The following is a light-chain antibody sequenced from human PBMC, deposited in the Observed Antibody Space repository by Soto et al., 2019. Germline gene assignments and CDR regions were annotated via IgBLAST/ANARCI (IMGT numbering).Light chain of an antibody. V-gene: IGLV2-14*01. Sequence: QSVLTQPASVSGSPGQSITISCTGTSIDVGGYNYVSWYQQHPGKAPKLMIYDVSNRPSGVSNRFSGSKSGNTAFLTISGLRAEDEADYYCNSYTGTSTLVFGTGTKLTVL. CDR1: SIDVGGYNY. J-gene: IGLJ1*01. CDR3: NSYTGTSTLV. CDR2: DVS.